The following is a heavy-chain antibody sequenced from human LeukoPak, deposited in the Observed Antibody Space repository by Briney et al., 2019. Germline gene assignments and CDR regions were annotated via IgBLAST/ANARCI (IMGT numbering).Heavy chain of an antibody. V-gene: IGHV4-59*11. J-gene: IGHJ3*02. Sequence: SETLSLTCTVSGGSISSHYRSWIRQPPGKGLEWIGYIYYSGSTNYNPSLKSRVTISADTSTSPFSLKLSSLTAADTAVYYCARISRSRSSRGAFDIWGQGTMVTVSS. CDR2: IYYSGST. CDR1: GGSISSHY. D-gene: IGHD1-26*01. CDR3: ARISRSRSSRGAFDI.